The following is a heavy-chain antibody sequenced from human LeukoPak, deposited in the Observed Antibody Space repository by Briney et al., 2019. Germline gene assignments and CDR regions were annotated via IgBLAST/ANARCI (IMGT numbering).Heavy chain of an antibody. J-gene: IGHJ4*02. Sequence: SQTLSLTCTVSGGSISSGGYYWSWIRQHPGKGLEWIGYIYYSGSTYYNPSLKSRVTISVDTSKNQFSPKLSSVTAADTAVYYCARASYYYDSSGYYLKNWGQGTLVTVSS. CDR1: GGSISSGGYY. CDR2: IYYSGST. D-gene: IGHD3-22*01. V-gene: IGHV4-31*03. CDR3: ARASYYYDSSGYYLKN.